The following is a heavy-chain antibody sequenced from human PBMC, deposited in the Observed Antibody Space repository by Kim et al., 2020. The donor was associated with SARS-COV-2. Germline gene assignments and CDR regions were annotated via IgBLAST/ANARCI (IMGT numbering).Heavy chain of an antibody. D-gene: IGHD2-15*01. V-gene: IGHV3-21*01. J-gene: IGHJ5*02. CDR1: GFTFSSYS. CDR3: ARNSRIPPWFDP. CDR2: ISSSSSYI. Sequence: GGSLRLSCAASGFTFSSYSMNWVRQAPGKGLEWVSSISSSSSYIYYADSVKGRFTISRDNAKNSLYLQMNSLRAEDTAVYYCARNSRIPPWFDPWGQGTLVTVSS.